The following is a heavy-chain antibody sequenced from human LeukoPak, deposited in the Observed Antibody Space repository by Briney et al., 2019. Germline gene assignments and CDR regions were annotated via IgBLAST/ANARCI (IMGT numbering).Heavy chain of an antibody. CDR2: INSDGSWT. CDR3: TPTIVVVIP. CDR1: GNYW. Sequence: PGGSLRLSCAASGNYWMHWVRQAPGKGLVWVSHINSDGSWTSYADSVKGRFTISKDNAKNTVYLQMNSLRAEDTAVYYCTPTIVVVIPWGQGTLVTVSS. D-gene: IGHD3-22*01. J-gene: IGHJ5*02. V-gene: IGHV3-74*01.